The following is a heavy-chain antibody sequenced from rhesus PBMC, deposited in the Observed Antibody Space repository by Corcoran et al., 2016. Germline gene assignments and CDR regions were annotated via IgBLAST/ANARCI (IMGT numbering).Heavy chain of an antibody. CDR1: GFTFSSYG. CDR2: ISYDGNKK. CDR3: ATLPGWSNWYGLDS. V-gene: IGHV3-54*02. Sequence: EVQLVESGGGLVHPGGSLRLSCVASGFTFSSYGMHWVRQAPGKGLEWVAVISYDGNKKFYADSVKYRFPISRDNFKNMLYLQMNNLKLEDTAVYYCATLPGWSNWYGLDSWGQGVVVTVSS. J-gene: IGHJ6*01. D-gene: IGHD6S26*01.